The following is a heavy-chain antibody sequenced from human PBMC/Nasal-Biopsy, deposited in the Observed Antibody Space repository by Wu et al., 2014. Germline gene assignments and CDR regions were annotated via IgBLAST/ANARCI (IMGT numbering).Heavy chain of an antibody. CDR2: ISNADST. J-gene: IGHJ4*02. CDR1: GFTFSNYA. V-gene: IGHV3-23*01. D-gene: IGHD6-13*01. Sequence: LRLSCAASGFTFSNYAINWVRQGPGKGLEWVSGISNADSTYYADSVKGRFTISRDNSKNTLYLQMNSLRAEDTAVYYCAKGMAAAAGTEGNYWGQGTLVTVSS. CDR3: AKGMAAAAGTEGNY.